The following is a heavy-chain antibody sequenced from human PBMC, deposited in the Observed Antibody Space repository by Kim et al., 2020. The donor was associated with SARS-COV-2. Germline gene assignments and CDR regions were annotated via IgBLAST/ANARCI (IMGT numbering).Heavy chain of an antibody. Sequence: GGSLRLSCAASGFTFSSYSMNWVRQAPGKGLEWVSYISSSSSTIYYTDSVKGRFTISRDNAKNSLYLQMNSLRDEDTAVYYCAREGKWGTFEDYYFDYWGQGALVTVSS. D-gene: IGHD3-16*01. V-gene: IGHV3-48*02. CDR2: ISSSSSTI. CDR3: AREGKWGTFEDYYFDY. CDR1: GFTFSSYS. J-gene: IGHJ4*02.